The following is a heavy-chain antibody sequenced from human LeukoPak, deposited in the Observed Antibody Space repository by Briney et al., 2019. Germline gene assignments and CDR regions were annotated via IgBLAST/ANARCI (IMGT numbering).Heavy chain of an antibody. Sequence: GASVKVSCKASGYTFTSYGISWVRQAPGQGLEWMGWISAYNGNTNYAQKLQGRVTTTTDTSTSTAYMELRSLRSDDTAVYYSARDRKVGGTLDYYYYYCMDGGSQGTTVTVS. V-gene: IGHV1-18*01. CDR2: ISAYNGNT. CDR3: ARDRKVGGTLDYYYYYCMDG. J-gene: IGHJ6*02. CDR1: GYTFTSYG. D-gene: IGHD1-26*01.